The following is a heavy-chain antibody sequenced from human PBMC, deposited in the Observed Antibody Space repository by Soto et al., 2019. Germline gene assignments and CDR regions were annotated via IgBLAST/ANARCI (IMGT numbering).Heavy chain of an antibody. D-gene: IGHD5-12*01. J-gene: IGHJ3*02. V-gene: IGHV4-31*03. CDR1: GGSITSGGYY. CDR2: VYSSGRT. Sequence: QLQLQESGPGLVRPSQTLSLTCSVSGGSITSGGYYWGWIRQLPGKGLEWVAYVYSSGRTYYNPSLESRLSISLDTSKTQFSPILRSVTVADTAIYYCASDHNGFNKAFDIWGQGAMVTVPS. CDR3: ASDHNGFNKAFDI.